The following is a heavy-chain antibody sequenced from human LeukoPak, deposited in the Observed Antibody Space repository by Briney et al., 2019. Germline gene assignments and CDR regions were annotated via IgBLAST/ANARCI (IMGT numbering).Heavy chain of an antibody. J-gene: IGHJ3*02. V-gene: IGHV1-2*02. D-gene: IGHD2-2*01. Sequence: ASVKVSCKASGYTFTGYYMHWVRQAPGQGLEWMGWINPNSGGTNYAQKFQGRVTMTRDTSISTAYMELSRLRSDDTAVYYCARDRAVVPAANDAFDIWGQGTMVTVSS. CDR3: ARDRAVVPAANDAFDI. CDR2: INPNSGGT. CDR1: GYTFTGYY.